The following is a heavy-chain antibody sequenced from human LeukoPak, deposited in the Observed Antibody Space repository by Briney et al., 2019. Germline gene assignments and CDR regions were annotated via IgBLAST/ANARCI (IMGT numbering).Heavy chain of an antibody. CDR2: ININSGNI. Sequence: VASVTVSCTASGYTFTSYDINWVRQATGQGLEWMGWININSGNIEYAQKFQGRVTMTRNTSISTAYMELSSLRSEDTAVYCCARLGYGDYPPKLIWFDPWGQGTLVTVSS. CDR3: ARLGYGDYPPKLIWFDP. V-gene: IGHV1-8*01. J-gene: IGHJ5*02. D-gene: IGHD4-17*01. CDR1: GYTFTSYD.